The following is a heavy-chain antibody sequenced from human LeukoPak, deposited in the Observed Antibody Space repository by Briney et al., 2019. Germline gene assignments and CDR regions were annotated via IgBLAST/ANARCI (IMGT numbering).Heavy chain of an antibody. CDR3: ARADYYYYYMDV. CDR1: GFTFSSYS. Sequence: GGSLRLSCAASGFTFSSYSMNWVRQALGKGLEWVSYISSSSSTIYYADSVKGRFTISRDNAKNSLYLQMNSLRAEDTAVYYCARADYYYYYMDVWGKGTTVTVPS. V-gene: IGHV3-48*01. D-gene: IGHD6-19*01. CDR2: ISSSSSTI. J-gene: IGHJ6*03.